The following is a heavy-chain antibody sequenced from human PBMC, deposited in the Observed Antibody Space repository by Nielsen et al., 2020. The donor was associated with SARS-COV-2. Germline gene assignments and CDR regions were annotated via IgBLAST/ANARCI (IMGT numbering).Heavy chain of an antibody. Sequence: ASVKVSCKTSGYTFTSFAIHWVRQAPGQSLEWMGWINAGNGNTKYSQKFQGRVTITRDTSASTAYMELSSLRSEDTAVYYCARNRDLPAARYYYYGMDVWGQGTTVTVSS. J-gene: IGHJ6*02. CDR2: INAGNGNT. D-gene: IGHD2-2*01. CDR3: ARNRDLPAARYYYYGMDV. V-gene: IGHV1-3*01. CDR1: GYTFTSFA.